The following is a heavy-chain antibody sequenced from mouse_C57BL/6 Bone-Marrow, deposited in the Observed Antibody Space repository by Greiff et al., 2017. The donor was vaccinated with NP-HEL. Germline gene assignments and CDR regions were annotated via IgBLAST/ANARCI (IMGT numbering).Heavy chain of an antibody. D-gene: IGHD1-2*01. Sequence: EVKVVESGGGLVKPGGSLKLSCAASGFTFSSYAMSWVRQTPEKRLEWVATISDGGSYTYYPDNVKGRFTISRDNAKINLYLQMSHLKSEDTAMYYCARALITTVLDYWGQGTTLTVSS. CDR1: GFTFSSYA. J-gene: IGHJ2*01. V-gene: IGHV5-4*03. CDR3: ARALITTVLDY. CDR2: ISDGGSYT.